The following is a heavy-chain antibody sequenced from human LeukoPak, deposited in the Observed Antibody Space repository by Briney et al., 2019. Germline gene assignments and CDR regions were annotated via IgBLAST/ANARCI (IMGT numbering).Heavy chain of an antibody. CDR3: ASMGRGYNSRWYFDL. V-gene: IGHV3-7*01. J-gene: IGHJ2*01. D-gene: IGHD3-22*01. Sequence: GGSLRLSCAASGFSFSTYWMTWVRQAPGKGLEWVANIKQDGSEKYYADSVKGRFTIFRDNARNSLYLQMNSLRAEDTAVYYCASMGRGYNSRWYFDLWGRGTLVTVSS. CDR2: IKQDGSEK. CDR1: GFSFSTYW.